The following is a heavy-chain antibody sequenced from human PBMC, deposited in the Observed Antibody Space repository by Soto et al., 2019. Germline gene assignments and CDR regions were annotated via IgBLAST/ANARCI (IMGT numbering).Heavy chain of an antibody. V-gene: IGHV1-69*12. CDR1: GGTFSSYA. J-gene: IGHJ6*02. CDR2: IIPIFGTA. CDR3: ARGGYSGYDDNYYYGMDV. Sequence: QVQLVQSGAEVKKPGSSVKVSCKASGGTFSSYAISWVRQAPGQGLEWMGGIIPIFGTANYAQKFQGRVTITADESTSKAYMELSSLRSEDTAVYYCARGGYSGYDDNYYYGMDVWGQGTTVTVSS. D-gene: IGHD5-12*01.